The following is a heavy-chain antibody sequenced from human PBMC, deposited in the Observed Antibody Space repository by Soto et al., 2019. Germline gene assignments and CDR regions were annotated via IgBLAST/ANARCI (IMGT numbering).Heavy chain of an antibody. D-gene: IGHD3-3*01. Sequence: SETLSLTCAVYGGSFSGYYWSWIRQPPGKGLEWIGEINHSGSTNYNPSLKSRVTISVDTSKNQFSLKLSSVTAADTAVYYCARDRVLRFLEWLSPTYYYYYGMDVWGQGTTVTVS. CDR3: ARDRVLRFLEWLSPTYYYYYGMDV. J-gene: IGHJ6*02. V-gene: IGHV4-34*01. CDR1: GGSFSGYY. CDR2: INHSGST.